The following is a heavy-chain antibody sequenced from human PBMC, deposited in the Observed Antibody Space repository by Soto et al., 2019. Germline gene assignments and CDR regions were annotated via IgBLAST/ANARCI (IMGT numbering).Heavy chain of an antibody. CDR1: GVSIHNSHCF. Sequence: SETLSLTCAVSGVSIHNSHCFWGWIRQPPGKGLEFIGSMYYSGGANYNPSLKSRVTISLDTSKNQFSLTVNSVTAADTAIYYCGRVVEGATRHSDFDSWGQGTLVTVSS. V-gene: IGHV4-39*01. CDR3: GRVVEGATRHSDFDS. D-gene: IGHD2-15*01. CDR2: MYYSGGA. J-gene: IGHJ5*01.